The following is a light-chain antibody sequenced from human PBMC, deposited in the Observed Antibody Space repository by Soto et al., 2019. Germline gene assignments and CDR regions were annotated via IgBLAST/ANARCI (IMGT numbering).Light chain of an antibody. CDR3: MQALQTPT. CDR1: QSLLHTNGYNY. CDR2: LGS. J-gene: IGKJ1*01. V-gene: IGKV2-28*01. Sequence: DIVMTQSPLSLPVTPGEPASISCKSSQSLLHTNGYNYLDWYLQKPGQSPQLLIYLGSNRASGVPYRFSGSASGIDLTLKITRVEAEDVGVYYCMQALQTPTFGQGTKVEIK.